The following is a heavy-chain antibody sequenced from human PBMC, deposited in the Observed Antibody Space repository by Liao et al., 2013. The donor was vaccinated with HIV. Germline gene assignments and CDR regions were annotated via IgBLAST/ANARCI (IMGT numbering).Heavy chain of an antibody. CDR3: ARHSLAPGHLGQNAFDI. V-gene: IGHV4-39*07. Sequence: QLQLQESGPGLVKPSETLSLTCTVSGGSISSNTYYWAWIRQSPGKGLEWIGSIYSSGNTYYTPSLRSRATLSLATSKTQFSLNLTSVTAADTAVYYCARHSLAPGHLGQNAFDIWGQGTKVTVSS. J-gene: IGHJ3*02. CDR1: GGSISSNTYY. CDR2: IYSSGNT. D-gene: IGHD1-26*01.